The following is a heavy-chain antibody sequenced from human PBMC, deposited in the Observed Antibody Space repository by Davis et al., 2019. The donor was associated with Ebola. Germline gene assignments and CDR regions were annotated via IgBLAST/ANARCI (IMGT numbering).Heavy chain of an antibody. CDR3: ARDRYNWNDFDY. V-gene: IGHV1-8*01. D-gene: IGHD1-20*01. CDR2: MNPNSGNT. Sequence: ASVKVSCKPSGYTFTSYDINWVRQATGQGPEWMGWMNPNSGNTKYAQNFQGRVTVTTDTSTSTAYMELRSLRSDDTAMYYCARDRYNWNDFDYWGQGTLVTVSS. J-gene: IGHJ4*02. CDR1: GYTFTSYD.